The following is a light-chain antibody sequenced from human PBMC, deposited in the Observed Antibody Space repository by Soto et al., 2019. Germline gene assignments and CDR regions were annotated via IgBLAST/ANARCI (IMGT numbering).Light chain of an antibody. CDR1: QSLLHSNGNNY. CDR3: MRGLQSPDT. Sequence: DIVMTQSPLSLPVTPGEPASISCRSSQSLLHSNGNNYVDWYLQKTGQCPKLQIYLNSNRASGVPDRFSRSESGIDFTLKISRVKAQDVGVYYCMRGLQSPDTFGMQTTLQI. CDR2: LNS. V-gene: IGKV2-28*01. J-gene: IGKJ2*01.